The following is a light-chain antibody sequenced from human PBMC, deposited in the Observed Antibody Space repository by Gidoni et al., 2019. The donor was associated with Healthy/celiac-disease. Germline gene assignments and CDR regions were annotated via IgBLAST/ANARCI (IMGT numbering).Light chain of an antibody. CDR2: GNS. CDR3: QSYDSSLSGYV. V-gene: IGLV1-40*01. CDR1: SSNIGAGYD. J-gene: IGLJ1*01. Sequence: QSVLTQPPSVSGAPGQRVTISCTGSSSNIGAGYDVHWYQQLPGTAPKLLIYGNSNRPSGVPDRFYGSKSGTSASLASTGLQAEDEADYYCQSYDSSLSGYVFGTGTKVTVL.